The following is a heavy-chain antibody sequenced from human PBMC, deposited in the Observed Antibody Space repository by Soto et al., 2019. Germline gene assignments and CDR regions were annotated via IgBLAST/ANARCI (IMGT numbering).Heavy chain of an antibody. CDR3: ARHLRSSGGGGSPFPIDY. CDR2: MNPNSGNT. CDR1: GYTFTSYD. D-gene: IGHD2-15*01. Sequence: ASVKVSCKASGYTFTSYDINWVRQATGQGLEWMGWMNPNSGNTGYAQKFQGRVTMTRNTSISTAYMELSSLRSEDTAVYYCARHLRSSGGGGSPFPIDYWGQGTLVTVSS. V-gene: IGHV1-8*01. J-gene: IGHJ4*02.